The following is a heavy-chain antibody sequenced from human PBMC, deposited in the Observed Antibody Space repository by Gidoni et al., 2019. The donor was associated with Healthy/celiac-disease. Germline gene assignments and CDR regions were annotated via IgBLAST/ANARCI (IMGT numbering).Heavy chain of an antibody. CDR2: ISHSGST. J-gene: IGHJ5*02. D-gene: IGHD3-3*01. V-gene: IGHV4-34*01. CDR3: ARPYYDVWSGYYTGNWFDP. Sequence: QVQLQQWGAGLLKPSETLSLTGAVDGGSFRGYHWRWIRQPPGQGLEWIGEISHSGSTNYNPSLKSRVTISVDTSKNQFSLKLSSVTAADTAVYYFARPYYDVWSGYYTGNWFDPWGQGTLVTVSS. CDR1: GGSFRGYH.